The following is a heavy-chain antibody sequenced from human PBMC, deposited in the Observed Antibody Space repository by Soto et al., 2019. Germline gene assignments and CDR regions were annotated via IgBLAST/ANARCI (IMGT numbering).Heavy chain of an antibody. D-gene: IGHD2-15*01. Sequence: VKVSCKASGYTFTSYGISWVRQAPGQGLEWMGWISAYNGNTNYAQKLQGRVTMTTDTSTSTAYMELRSLRSDDTAVYYCARVGYCSGGSCEKNWCYPWGQGTLVTVSS. CDR3: ARVGYCSGGSCEKNWCYP. J-gene: IGHJ5*02. V-gene: IGHV1-18*01. CDR2: ISAYNGNT. CDR1: GYTFTSYG.